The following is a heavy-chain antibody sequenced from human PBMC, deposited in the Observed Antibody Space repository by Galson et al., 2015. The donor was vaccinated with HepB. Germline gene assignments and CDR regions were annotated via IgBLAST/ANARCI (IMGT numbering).Heavy chain of an antibody. CDR1: GGSFSGYY. CDR3: ARAGVVIARLFDY. Sequence: ETLSLTCAVYGGSFSGYYWSWIRQPPGKGLEWIGEINHSGSTNYNPSLKSRVTISVDTSKNQFSLKLSSVTAADTAVYYCARAGVVIARLFDYWGQGTLVTVSS. D-gene: IGHD3-22*01. V-gene: IGHV4-34*01. CDR2: INHSGST. J-gene: IGHJ4*02.